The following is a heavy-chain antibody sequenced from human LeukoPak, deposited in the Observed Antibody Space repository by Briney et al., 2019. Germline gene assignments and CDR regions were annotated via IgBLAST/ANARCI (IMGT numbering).Heavy chain of an antibody. J-gene: IGHJ3*02. D-gene: IGHD2-15*01. CDR1: GFTFSSYA. V-gene: IGHV3-23*01. CDR3: ARDRENCSGGSCYSYAFDI. Sequence: PGGSLRLSCAASGFTFSSYAMSWVRQAPGKGLEWVSAISGSGSTIYYADSVKGRFTISRDNAKNSLYLQMNSLRAEDTAVYYCARDRENCSGGSCYSYAFDIWGQGTMVTVSS. CDR2: ISGSGSTI.